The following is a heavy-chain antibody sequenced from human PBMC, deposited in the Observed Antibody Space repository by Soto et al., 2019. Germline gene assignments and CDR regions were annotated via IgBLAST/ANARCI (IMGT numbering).Heavy chain of an antibody. V-gene: IGHV6-1*01. Sequence: SQTLSLTCAISVDIVSSNSAAWTWIRQSPSRGLEWLGRTYYRSKWYNDYAVSVKSRMTINPDTSKNQFSLQLNSVTPEDTAVYYCARTTVAGTYSHFDYWGQGTLVTLSS. D-gene: IGHD6-19*01. CDR1: VDIVSSNSAA. CDR2: TYYRSKWYN. J-gene: IGHJ4*02. CDR3: ARTTVAGTYSHFDY.